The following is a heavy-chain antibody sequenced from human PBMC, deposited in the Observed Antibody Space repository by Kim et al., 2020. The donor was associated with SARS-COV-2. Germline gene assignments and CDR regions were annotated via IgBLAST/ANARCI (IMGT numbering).Heavy chain of an antibody. D-gene: IGHD1-1*01. J-gene: IGHJ2*01. Sequence: SETLSLTCAVYGGSFSGYYWSWIRQPPGKGLEWIGEINHSGSTNYNPSLKSRVTISVDTSKNQFSLKLSSVTAADTAVYYCARAGGNSISYWYFDLWGRGTLVTVSS. CDR3: ARAGGNSISYWYFDL. V-gene: IGHV4-34*01. CDR1: GGSFSGYY. CDR2: INHSGST.